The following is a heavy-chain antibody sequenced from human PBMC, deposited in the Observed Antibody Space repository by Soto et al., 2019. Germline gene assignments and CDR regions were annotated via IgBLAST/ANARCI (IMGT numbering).Heavy chain of an antibody. Sequence: KPSETLSLTCTVSGGSISSSSCYWGWIRQPPGKGLEWIGSIYYSGSTYYNPSHKSRVTISVDTSKNQFSLKLSSVTAADTAVYYCVSKGITTVTTYYYYGMDVWGQGTTVTVSS. V-gene: IGHV4-39*01. D-gene: IGHD4-17*01. CDR3: VSKGITTVTTYYYYGMDV. CDR1: GGSISSSSCY. CDR2: IYYSGST. J-gene: IGHJ6*02.